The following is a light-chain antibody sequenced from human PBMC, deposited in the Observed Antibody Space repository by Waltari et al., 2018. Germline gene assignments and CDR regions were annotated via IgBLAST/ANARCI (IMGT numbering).Light chain of an antibody. J-gene: IGKJ2*01. CDR3: QQYNNWPPEYT. Sequence: EIVMTQSPATLSVSPGERATLYCRASQSVSSNLAWYQQKPGQAPRLLIYGASDRATGIPARFSGSGSGTEFTLTISSMQSEDFAVYYCQQYNNWPPEYTFGQGTKLEIK. V-gene: IGKV3-15*01. CDR1: QSVSSN. CDR2: GAS.